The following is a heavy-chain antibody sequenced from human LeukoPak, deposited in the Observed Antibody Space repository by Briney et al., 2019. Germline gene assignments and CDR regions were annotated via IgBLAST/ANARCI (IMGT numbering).Heavy chain of an antibody. Sequence: SETLSLTYTVSGGSISSSSPYYWGWIRQPPGKGLEWIGSMYYSGSTYYNPSLKSRVTIFVDTSKNQFSLKVRSVAAADTAVYYCVKHTHSGYDLSHWGQGTLVTVSS. D-gene: IGHD5-12*01. V-gene: IGHV4-39*01. CDR2: MYYSGST. CDR1: GGSISSSSPYY. CDR3: VKHTHSGYDLSH. J-gene: IGHJ4*02.